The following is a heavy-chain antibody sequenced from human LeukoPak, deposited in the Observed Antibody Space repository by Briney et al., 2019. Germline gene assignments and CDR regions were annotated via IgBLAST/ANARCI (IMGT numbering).Heavy chain of an antibody. CDR2: IYHSGST. V-gene: IGHV4-4*02. CDR3: ARELGYCSSTSCLYYYYYGMDV. J-gene: IGHJ6*02. Sequence: SETLSLTCAVSGGSISSSNWWRWVRQPPGKGLEWIGEIYHSGSTNYNPSLKSRVTISVDKSKNQFSLKLSSVTAADTAVYYCARELGYCSSTSCLYYYYYGMDVWGQGTTVTVSS. D-gene: IGHD2-2*01. CDR1: GGSISSSNW.